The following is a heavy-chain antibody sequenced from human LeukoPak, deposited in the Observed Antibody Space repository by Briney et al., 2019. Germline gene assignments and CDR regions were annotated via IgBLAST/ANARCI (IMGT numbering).Heavy chain of an antibody. D-gene: IGHD2-15*01. CDR1: GYTFTSYA. CDR3: ARAVVVVAAFDY. CDR2: INAGNGNT. Sequence: ASVKVSCKASGYTFTSYAMHWVRQAPGQRLEWMGWINAGNGNTKYSQKFQGRVTITRDTSASTAYMELSSLRSEDTAVYYRARAVVVVAAFDYWGQGTLVTVSS. J-gene: IGHJ4*02. V-gene: IGHV1-3*01.